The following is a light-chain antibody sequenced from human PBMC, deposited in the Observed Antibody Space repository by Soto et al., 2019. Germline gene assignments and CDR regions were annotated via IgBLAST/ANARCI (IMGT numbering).Light chain of an antibody. J-gene: IGKJ3*01. CDR3: QHRYGFT. CDR2: DAS. Sequence: VLAQSPATLSLSPGERTTLSCRASHSADTYLAWYQHKPGQAPRLLIHDASIRATGVPARFSGSGSGTDFTLTISSLEPEDFAVYYCQHRYGFTFGPGTKVDIK. CDR1: HSADTY. V-gene: IGKV3-11*01.